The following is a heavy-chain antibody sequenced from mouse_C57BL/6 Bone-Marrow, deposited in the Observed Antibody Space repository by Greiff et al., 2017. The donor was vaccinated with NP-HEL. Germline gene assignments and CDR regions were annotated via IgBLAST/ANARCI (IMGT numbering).Heavy chain of an antibody. J-gene: IGHJ3*01. CDR1: GYTFTSYW. V-gene: IGHV1-69*01. CDR3: ARGTGPAWFAY. Sequence: QVQLQQSGAELVMPGASVKLSCKASGYTFTSYWMHWVKQRPGQGLEWIGEIDPSDSYTNYTQKFKGKSTLTVDKSSSTAYMQLSSLTSEDSAVYYCARGTGPAWFAYWGQGTLVTVSA. D-gene: IGHD4-1*01. CDR2: IDPSDSYT.